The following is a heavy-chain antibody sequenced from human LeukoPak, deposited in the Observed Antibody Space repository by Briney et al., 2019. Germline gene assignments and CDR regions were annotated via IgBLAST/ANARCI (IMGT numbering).Heavy chain of an antibody. CDR3: AKGYCTGASCYVLDS. J-gene: IGHJ4*02. D-gene: IGHD2-15*01. CDR2: INPSVSST. V-gene: IGHV1-46*01. CDR1: GYDFTTNY. Sequence: GASVKVSCKASGYDFTTNYIHWVRQAPGQGLEWMGTINPSVSSTTYGQRFRGRATMTRDTSTATVYMDLGSLTSEDTAIYYCAKGYCTGASCYVLDSWGQGTLVTVSS.